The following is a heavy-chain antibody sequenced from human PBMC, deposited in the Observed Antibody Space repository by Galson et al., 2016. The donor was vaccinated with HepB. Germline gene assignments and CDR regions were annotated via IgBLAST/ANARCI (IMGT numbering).Heavy chain of an antibody. Sequence: QSGAEVKMPGASLRISCKGSGYSFTNHWITWVRQMPGKGLEWMGRIDPGDSNTDYSPSFQGHVTLPVDKSTSVVYLQWSSLKASDTATYYCATRRAVRGWGLDPWGQGTLVTVSS. J-gene: IGHJ5*02. CDR3: ATRRAVRGWGLDP. V-gene: IGHV5-10-1*01. CDR1: GYSFTNHW. D-gene: IGHD3-16*01. CDR2: IDPGDSNT.